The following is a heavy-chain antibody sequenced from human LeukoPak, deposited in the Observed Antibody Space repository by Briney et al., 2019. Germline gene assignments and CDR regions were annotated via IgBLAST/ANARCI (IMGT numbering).Heavy chain of an antibody. Sequence: SETLSLTCTVSGGSISSYYWSWIRQPPGKGLEWIGYIYYSGSTNYNPSLESRVTISVDTSKNQFSLKLSSVTAADTAVYYCASILGWNFDYWGQGTLVTVSS. CDR1: GGSISSYY. D-gene: IGHD6-19*01. J-gene: IGHJ4*02. CDR2: IYYSGST. CDR3: ASILGWNFDY. V-gene: IGHV4-59*01.